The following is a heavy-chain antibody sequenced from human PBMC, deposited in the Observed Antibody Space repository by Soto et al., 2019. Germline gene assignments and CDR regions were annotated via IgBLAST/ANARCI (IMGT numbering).Heavy chain of an antibody. CDR3: AKDPGYTYGHGLDV. Sequence: EVQLLESGGDLVQPGGSLRLSCAPSGFTFSTHAMNWVRQAPGKGLEWVSGISGNGDKTYYADSVKGRFTISRDNSKKMLYLQMNTLRAEDTAVYYCAKDPGYTYGHGLDVWGQGTTVTVSS. D-gene: IGHD5-18*01. J-gene: IGHJ6*02. V-gene: IGHV3-23*01. CDR1: GFTFSTHA. CDR2: ISGNGDKT.